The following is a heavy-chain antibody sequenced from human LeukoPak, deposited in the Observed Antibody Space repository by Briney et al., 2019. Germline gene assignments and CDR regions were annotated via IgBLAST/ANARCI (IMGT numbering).Heavy chain of an antibody. D-gene: IGHD3-22*01. CDR3: ARDDSSGYYFDY. Sequence: SETLSLTCTVSGGSISSYYWSWIRQPPGKGLEWIGYIYYSGSTNYNPSLKSRVAISVDTSKNQFSLKLSSVTAADTAVYYCARDDSSGYYFDYWGQGTLVTVSS. CDR1: GGSISSYY. V-gene: IGHV4-59*01. CDR2: IYYSGST. J-gene: IGHJ4*02.